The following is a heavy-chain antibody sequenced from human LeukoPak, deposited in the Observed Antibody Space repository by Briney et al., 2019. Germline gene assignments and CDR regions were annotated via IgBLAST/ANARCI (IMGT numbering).Heavy chain of an antibody. CDR2: INHSGST. Sequence: SETLSLTCAVYGGSLSGYYWSWIRQPPGKGLEWIGEINHSGSTNYNPSLKSRVTISVDTSKNQFSLKLSSVTAADTAVYYCAVITGSAYWGQGTLVTVSS. J-gene: IGHJ4*02. D-gene: IGHD3-16*01. CDR1: GGSLSGYY. V-gene: IGHV4-34*01. CDR3: AVITGSAY.